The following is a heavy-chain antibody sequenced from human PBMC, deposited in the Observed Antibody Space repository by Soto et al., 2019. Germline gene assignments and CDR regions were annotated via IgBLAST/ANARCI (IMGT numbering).Heavy chain of an antibody. V-gene: IGHV4-34*01. D-gene: IGHD1-7*01. J-gene: IGHJ6*02. CDR2: INHSGST. CDR3: ARGILELRYYYGMDV. CDR1: GGSFSGYY. Sequence: SETLSLTCAVYGGSFSGYYWSWIRQPPGKGLEWIGEINHSGSTNYNPSLKSRVTISVDTSKNQFSLKLSSVTAADTAVYYCARGILELRYYYGMDVWGQGTTVTVSS.